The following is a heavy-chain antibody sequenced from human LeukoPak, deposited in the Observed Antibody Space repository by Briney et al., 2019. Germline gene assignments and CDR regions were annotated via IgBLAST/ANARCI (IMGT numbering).Heavy chain of an antibody. Sequence: SVKVSCKASGGTFSSYAISWVRQAPGQGLEWMGRIIPILGIANYAQKFQGRVTITSDTSASTVYMEMSSLRSEDTAVYYCARAPRDSSSWYVYWGQGTLVTVSS. CDR1: GGTFSSYA. V-gene: IGHV1-69*04. CDR3: ARAPRDSSSWYVY. CDR2: IIPILGIA. D-gene: IGHD6-13*01. J-gene: IGHJ4*02.